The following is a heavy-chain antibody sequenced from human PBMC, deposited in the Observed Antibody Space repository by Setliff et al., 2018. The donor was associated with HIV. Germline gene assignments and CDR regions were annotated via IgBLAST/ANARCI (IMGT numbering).Heavy chain of an antibody. D-gene: IGHD3-22*01. Sequence: PGGSLRLSCAASGLTLSNSAMTWVRQKPGRGLEWVSLIQSGGIIYYADSVKGRFTISRDNSNNTLSLKMSSLRAEDTALYYCAKLDYYDYSGSWARKVAIDFWGRGTMVTVSS. CDR1: GLTLSNSA. J-gene: IGHJ3*01. CDR3: AKLDYYDYSGSWARKVAIDF. CDR2: IQSGGII. V-gene: IGHV3-23*01.